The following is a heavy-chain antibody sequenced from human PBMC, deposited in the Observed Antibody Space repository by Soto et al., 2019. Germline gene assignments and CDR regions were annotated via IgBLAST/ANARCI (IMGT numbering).Heavy chain of an antibody. Sequence: QITLKESGPTLVKPTQTLTLTCTFSGFSLSTRGVGVAWIRQPPGKALEWLALIFWDDDKWYSPSLKSRLTITEDNSKTQVVLTMTKMEPVDTATYYCANRPRGYAYYFDYWGQGTLVTVSS. V-gene: IGHV2-5*02. D-gene: IGHD5-12*01. CDR3: ANRPRGYAYYFDY. J-gene: IGHJ4*02. CDR2: IFWDDDK. CDR1: GFSLSTRGVG.